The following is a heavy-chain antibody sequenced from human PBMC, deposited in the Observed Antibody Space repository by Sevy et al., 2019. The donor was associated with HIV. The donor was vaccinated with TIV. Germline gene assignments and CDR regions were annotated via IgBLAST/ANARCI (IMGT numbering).Heavy chain of an antibody. CDR1: GFSFSSYW. CDR3: ARGNSGSFDY. V-gene: IGHV3-7*03. D-gene: IGHD3-22*01. Sequence: GESLKISCAASGFSFSSYWMHWVRQAPGKGLEWVANIKQDECEKYYAASVKGRFTISRDNAKNSGYLQMNSLRPEDTAIYYCARGNSGSFDYWGQGTLVTVSS. J-gene: IGHJ4*02. CDR2: IKQDECEK.